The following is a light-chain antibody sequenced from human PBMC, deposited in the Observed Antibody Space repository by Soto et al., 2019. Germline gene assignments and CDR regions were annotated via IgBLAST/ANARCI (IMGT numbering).Light chain of an antibody. CDR3: SSYAGSNNWV. CDR1: SSDVGSYSL. Sequence: QSALTQPPSASGSPGQSITISCTGTSSDVGSYSLVSWYQQPPGKAPKFMISEVSKRPSGVPDRFSGSKSGNTASLTVSGLQAEDEADYYCSSYAGSNNWVFGGGTQLTVL. V-gene: IGLV2-8*01. J-gene: IGLJ3*02. CDR2: EVS.